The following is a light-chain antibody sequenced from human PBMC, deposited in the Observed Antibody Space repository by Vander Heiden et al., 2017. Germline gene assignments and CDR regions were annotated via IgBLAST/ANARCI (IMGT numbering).Light chain of an antibody. J-gene: IGLJ2*01. CDR3: SSYTSSISVV. V-gene: IGLV2-14*01. Sequence: QSALPQPASLPGSPGQSISISCPGTSSDVGGYNYVSWYQQHPGKAPKLMIYEVSNRPSGVSNRFSGSKSGNTASLTSSGLQAEDEADYYCSSYTSSISVVFGGGTKLTVL. CDR1: SSDVGGYNY. CDR2: EVS.